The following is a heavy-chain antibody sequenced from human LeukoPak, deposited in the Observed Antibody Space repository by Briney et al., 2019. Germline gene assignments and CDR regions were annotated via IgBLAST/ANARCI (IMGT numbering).Heavy chain of an antibody. J-gene: IGHJ4*02. CDR3: ARGAVAYYYFDN. Sequence: SETLSLTCTVSGGSISSYYWSWIRQPPGKGLEWIGYIYYSGSTNYNPSLKSRVTISVDTSKNQFSLKLSSVTAADTAVYYCARGAVAYYYFDNWGQGTLVTVSS. CDR1: GGSISSYY. CDR2: IYYSGST. V-gene: IGHV4-59*12. D-gene: IGHD6-19*01.